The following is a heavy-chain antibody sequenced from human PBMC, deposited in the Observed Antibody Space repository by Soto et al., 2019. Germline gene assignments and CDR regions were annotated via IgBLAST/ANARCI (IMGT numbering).Heavy chain of an antibody. CDR3: AKDIREYSSGWTYFDY. J-gene: IGHJ4*01. CDR1: GFTFHDYA. CDR2: ITWNSGSI. D-gene: IGHD6-19*01. Sequence: EVQLVESGGGLVQPGRSLKLSCAASGFTFHDYAMHLVRQGQGKGLEWVSGITWNSGSIDYADSVKGRFTISRDNAKNSLYLQMNSLRPEDTALYYCAKDIREYSSGWTYFDYWGHGTLVTVSS. V-gene: IGHV3-9*01.